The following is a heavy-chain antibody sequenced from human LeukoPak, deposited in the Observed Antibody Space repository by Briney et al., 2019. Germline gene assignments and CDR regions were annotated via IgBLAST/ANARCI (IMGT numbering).Heavy chain of an antibody. CDR3: ARAVAGTHWFDP. CDR1: GFTLSNYD. V-gene: IGHV3-13*01. J-gene: IGHJ5*02. D-gene: IGHD6-19*01. CDR2: IDIPGNT. Sequence: GGSLRLSCAASGFTLSNYDMHWVRHATGKGLEWVSGIDIPGNTYYPDSVKGRFTMSRESAKNSLYLQMNSLRAGDTAVYYCARAVAGTHWFDPWGQGTLVIVSS.